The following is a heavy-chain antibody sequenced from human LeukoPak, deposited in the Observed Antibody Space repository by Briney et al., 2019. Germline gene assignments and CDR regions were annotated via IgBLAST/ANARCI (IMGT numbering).Heavy chain of an antibody. V-gene: IGHV4-59*01. CDR3: ARVAQSPYGSGSFDAFDI. CDR1: GGSISSYY. J-gene: IGHJ3*02. CDR2: IYYSGST. Sequence: SETLSLTCTVSGGSISSYYWSWIRQPPGKGLEWIGYIYYSGSTNYNPSLKSRVTISVDTSKNQFSLKLSSVTAADTAVSYCARVAQSPYGSGSFDAFDIWGQGTMVTVSS. D-gene: IGHD3-10*01.